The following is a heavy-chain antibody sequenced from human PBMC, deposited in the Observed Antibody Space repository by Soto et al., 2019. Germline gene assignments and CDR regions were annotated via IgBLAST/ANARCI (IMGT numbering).Heavy chain of an antibody. CDR3: ASSVIVGIPAGGPGGY. CDR1: GFIFSRFA. V-gene: IGHV3-23*01. Sequence: EGQLLESGGGLGQPGGSLRLSCAASGFIFSRFAMSWVRQPPGKGLEWVSSISGSGGGTYYADSVKGRFTISRDNSKNTLYLQMHSLRADDTAVYWCASSVIVGIPAGGPGGYWGQGTLVSVSS. J-gene: IGHJ4*02. D-gene: IGHD6-13*01. CDR2: ISGSGGGT.